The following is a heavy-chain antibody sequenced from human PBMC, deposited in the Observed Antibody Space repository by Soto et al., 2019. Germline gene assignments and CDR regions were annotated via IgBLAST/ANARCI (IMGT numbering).Heavy chain of an antibody. D-gene: IGHD3-22*01. CDR1: GFTFSSYW. V-gene: IGHV3-74*01. J-gene: IGHJ4*02. CDR3: ARGDGDYHDGNGYLGRH. CDR2: IKSDGSGA. Sequence: GALRLSCAASGFTFSSYWMHWVRQAPGKGLVWVSRIKSDGSGAIYADSVKGRFTVSRDNAKNTLYLLMNSLSTEDTAVYYCARGDGDYHDGNGYLGRHWGQGTLVTVSS.